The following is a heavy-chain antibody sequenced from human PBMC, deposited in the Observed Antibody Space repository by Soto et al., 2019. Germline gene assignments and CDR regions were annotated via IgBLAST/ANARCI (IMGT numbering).Heavy chain of an antibody. CDR3: AKATTNGGWFNPFDS. Sequence: GGSLRLSCAASGFSFVNYAMSWFRQAPGKGLEWVSGLSGSGTSTYYADSVKGRFTISRDNSRDTLFLQMNSLTADDTAVYYCAKATTNGGWFNPFDSWGQGALVTVSS. J-gene: IGHJ4*02. CDR2: LSGSGTST. D-gene: IGHD6-19*01. V-gene: IGHV3-23*01. CDR1: GFSFVNYA.